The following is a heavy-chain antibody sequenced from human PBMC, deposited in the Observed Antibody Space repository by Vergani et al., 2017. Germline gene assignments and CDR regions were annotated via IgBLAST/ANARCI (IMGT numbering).Heavy chain of an antibody. Sequence: VQLVESGGGMVQPGRSLRLSCAASGFAFGGYGMHWVRQAPGKGLEWVSSISGNNDDVYYADSVKGRFTISRDNAKNSLYLDMSSLRAEDTAVYYCVRDVRVSRTWGQGTLVAVSS. J-gene: IGHJ3*01. CDR2: ISGNNDDV. CDR1: GFAFGGYG. V-gene: IGHV3-21*01. CDR3: VRDVRVSRT.